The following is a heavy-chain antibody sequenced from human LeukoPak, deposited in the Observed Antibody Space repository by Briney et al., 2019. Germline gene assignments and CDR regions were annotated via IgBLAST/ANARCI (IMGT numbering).Heavy chain of an antibody. CDR2: IVVGSGNT. CDR1: GFTFTSSA. D-gene: IGHD1-26*01. Sequence: SVKASCKASGFTFTSSAVQWVRQARGQRLEWIGWIVVGSGNTNYAQKFQERVTITRDMSTSTAYMELSSLRSEDTAVYYCAAISAGAHYFDYWGQGTLVTVSS. CDR3: AAISAGAHYFDY. V-gene: IGHV1-58*01. J-gene: IGHJ4*02.